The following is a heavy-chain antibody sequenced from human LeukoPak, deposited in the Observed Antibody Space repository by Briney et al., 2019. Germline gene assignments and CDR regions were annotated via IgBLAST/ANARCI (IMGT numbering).Heavy chain of an antibody. CDR1: GFTFSSYG. D-gene: IGHD4-11*01. CDR2: IWYDGSNK. Sequence: GGSLRLSCAASGFTFSSYGMHWVRQAPGKGLEWVAVIWYDGSNKYYADSVKGRFTISRDNSKNTLYLQMNSLRAEDTAVYYCARVDYSNYSGVFDYWGQGTLVTVSS. CDR3: ARVDYSNYSGVFDY. V-gene: IGHV3-33*01. J-gene: IGHJ4*02.